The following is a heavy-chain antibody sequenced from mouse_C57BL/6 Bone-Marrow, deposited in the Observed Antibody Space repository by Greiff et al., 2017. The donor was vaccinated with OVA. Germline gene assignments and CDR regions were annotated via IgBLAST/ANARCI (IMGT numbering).Heavy chain of an antibody. CDR2: IYPRDGST. CDR1: GYTFTDHT. Sequence: VQLQQSAAELVKPGASVKISCKVSGYTFTDHTIHWMKQRPEQGLEWIGYIYPRDGSTKYNEKFKGKATLTADKSSSTAYMQLNSLTSEDSAVYFCARYGPIYYDYDGAAWFAYWGQGTLVTVSA. V-gene: IGHV1-78*01. D-gene: IGHD2-4*01. J-gene: IGHJ3*01. CDR3: ARYGPIYYDYDGAAWFAY.